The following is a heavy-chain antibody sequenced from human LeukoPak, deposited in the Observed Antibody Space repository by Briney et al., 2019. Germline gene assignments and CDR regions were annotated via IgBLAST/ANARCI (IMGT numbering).Heavy chain of an antibody. Sequence: GGSLRLSCATSQFTFNKFGMTWVRQAPGKGLEWVSSISGNGAQYADSVQGRFAISRDNSKNTLYLQMNSLRAEDTAVYFCAKDPNGDYIGTFDIWGQGTMVTVSS. J-gene: IGHJ3*02. D-gene: IGHD4-17*01. CDR1: QFTFNKFG. CDR3: AKDPNGDYIGTFDI. CDR2: ISGNGA. V-gene: IGHV3-23*01.